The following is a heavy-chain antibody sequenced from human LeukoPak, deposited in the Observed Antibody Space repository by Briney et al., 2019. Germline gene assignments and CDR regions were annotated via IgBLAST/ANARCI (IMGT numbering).Heavy chain of an antibody. CDR1: RFTFTTFW. V-gene: IGHV3-7*01. CDR2: IKPDGSEG. Sequence: GGSLRLSCAASRFTFTTFWVSWVRQAPEKGLEWVATIKPDGSEGHYVDSVKGRFTISRDNAKNSLYLQMNSLRAEDTAVYYCATERNWAFDYWGQGTLVTVSS. D-gene: IGHD7-27*01. J-gene: IGHJ4*02. CDR3: ATERNWAFDY.